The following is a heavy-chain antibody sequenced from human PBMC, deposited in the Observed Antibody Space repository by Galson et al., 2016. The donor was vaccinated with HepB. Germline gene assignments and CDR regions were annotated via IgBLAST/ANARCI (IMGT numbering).Heavy chain of an antibody. CDR1: GDSVSRISLA. J-gene: IGHJ4*02. CDR2: TYYRSKWYN. D-gene: IGHD7-27*01. CDR3: ARDCWGFFDY. Sequence: CAISGDSVSRISLAWNWIRQSPSRGLEWLGRTYYRSKWYNDYAASVKSRISINPDTSKNQFSLHLNSVTPEDTAVYYCARDCWGFFDYWGQGTLVTVSS. V-gene: IGHV6-1*01.